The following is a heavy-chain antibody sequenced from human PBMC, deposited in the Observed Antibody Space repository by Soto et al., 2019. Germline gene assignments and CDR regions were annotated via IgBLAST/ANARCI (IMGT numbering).Heavy chain of an antibody. D-gene: IGHD3-10*01. J-gene: IGHJ3*02. V-gene: IGHV3-66*04. CDR3: ARPQGRAAFDI. CDR1: GFTVSSNY. CDR2: IYSGGSA. Sequence: EVQLVESGGGLVQPGGSLRLSCAASGFTVSSNYMSWVRQAPGKGLEWVSVIYSGGSAYYADSVKGRFTISRDNSKNTLYLQMNSLRAEDTAVYYCARPQGRAAFDIWGQGTMVTVSS.